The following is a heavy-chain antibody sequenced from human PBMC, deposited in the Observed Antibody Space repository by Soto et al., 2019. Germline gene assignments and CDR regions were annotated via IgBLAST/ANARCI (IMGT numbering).Heavy chain of an antibody. CDR3: ARFYDGLDV. CDR1: GGSISSGDYY. V-gene: IGHV4-30-4*01. J-gene: IGHJ6*02. CDR2: IYKSGST. Sequence: PSETLSLTCTVSGGSISSGDYYWSWIRQPPGKGLEWIGYIYKSGSTYYNPSLKSRVTISVDTSKNQFSLKLRSVTAGDTAVYYCARFYDGLDVWGQGTTVTVSS.